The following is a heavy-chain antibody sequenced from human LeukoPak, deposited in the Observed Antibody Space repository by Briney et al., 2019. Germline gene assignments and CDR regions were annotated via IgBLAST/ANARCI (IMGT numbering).Heavy chain of an antibody. CDR2: IYYSGST. V-gene: IGHV4-39*01. CDR3: AKRVVVGSTPPKGWFDP. CDR1: GDSISSSSYY. D-gene: IGHD2-15*01. Sequence: PSETLSLTCTVSGDSISSSSYYWGWIRQPPGKGLEWIGSIYYSGSTYYNPSLKSRVTISVDTSKNQSSLKLSSVTAADTAVYYCAKRVVVGSTPPKGWFDPWGQGTLVTVSS. J-gene: IGHJ5*02.